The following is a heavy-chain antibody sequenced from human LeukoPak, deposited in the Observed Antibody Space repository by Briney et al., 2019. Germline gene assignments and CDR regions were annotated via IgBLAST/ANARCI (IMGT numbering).Heavy chain of an antibody. V-gene: IGHV4-4*07. CDR2: FYAAET. CDR3: ARHQGWLQWKY. D-gene: IGHD5-24*01. CDR1: GASISHYY. Sequence: SVTLSLTCNVSGASISHYYWRWMRRSAGKALEWIGRFYAAETDFNPSLKSRLTMSIDTSKNQFSLKLRSVTAADSAVYYGARHQGWLQWKYWGQGTLVTVSS. J-gene: IGHJ4*02.